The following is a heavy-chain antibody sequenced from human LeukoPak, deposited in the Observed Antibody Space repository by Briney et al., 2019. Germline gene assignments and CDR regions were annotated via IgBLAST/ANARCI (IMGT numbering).Heavy chain of an antibody. CDR3: ARHPFNYYFDSSGYSPYYFDY. CDR2: IYPDDSDT. Sequence: GESLKISCEGAGYSFATYWIGWVRQMPGKGLEWMGIIYPDDSDTRYSPSFQGQVTISADESTAYLQWSSLKASDTAIYYRARHPFNYYFDSSGYSPYYFDYWGQGTLVTVSS. CDR1: GYSFATYW. D-gene: IGHD3-22*01. J-gene: IGHJ4*02. V-gene: IGHV5-51*01.